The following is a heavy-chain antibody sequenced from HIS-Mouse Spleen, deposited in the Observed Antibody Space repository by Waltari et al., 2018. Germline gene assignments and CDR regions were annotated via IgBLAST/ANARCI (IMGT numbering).Heavy chain of an antibody. Sequence: QLQLQESGPGLVKPSETLSLTCTVSGGSISSSSYYWGWIRQPPGKGLEWIGSIYYSGSTSYPPSLKSRVTISVDPSKNQFSLKLSSVTAADTAVYYWAREIPYSSSWYDWYFDLWGRGTLVTVSS. V-gene: IGHV4-39*07. CDR2: IYYSGST. CDR1: GGSISSSSYY. CDR3: AREIPYSSSWYDWYFDL. J-gene: IGHJ2*01. D-gene: IGHD6-13*01.